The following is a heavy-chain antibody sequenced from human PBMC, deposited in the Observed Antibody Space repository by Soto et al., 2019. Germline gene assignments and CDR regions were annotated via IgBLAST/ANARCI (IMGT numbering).Heavy chain of an antibody. Sequence: GGSLRLSCAASGFTFSSYAMHWVRRAPGKGLEWVAVISYDGSNKYYADSVKGRFTISRDNSKNTLYLQMNSLRAEDTAVYYCARDDVLCDGGRCYGIPLDVWGKGTTVTVSS. V-gene: IGHV3-30-3*01. CDR3: ARDDVLCDGGRCYGIPLDV. D-gene: IGHD2-15*01. J-gene: IGHJ6*04. CDR2: ISYDGSNK. CDR1: GFTFSSYA.